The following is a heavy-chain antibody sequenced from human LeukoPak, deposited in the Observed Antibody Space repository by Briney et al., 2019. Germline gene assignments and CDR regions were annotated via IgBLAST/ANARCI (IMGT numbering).Heavy chain of an antibody. CDR3: AKSTVGLRLFYFDY. V-gene: IGHV3-23*01. J-gene: IGHJ4*02. CDR2: ISGVGVST. D-gene: IGHD4-17*01. Sequence: GGSLRLSCAASGFTFSNYAMSWVRQAPGKGLEWVSAISGVGVSTYYADSVKGRFTISRDNSKNTLYLLMNSLRAEDTAVYYCAKSTVGLRLFYFDYWGQGTLVTVSS. CDR1: GFTFSNYA.